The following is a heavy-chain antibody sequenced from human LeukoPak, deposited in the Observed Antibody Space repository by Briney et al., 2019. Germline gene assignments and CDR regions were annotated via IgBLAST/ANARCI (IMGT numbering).Heavy chain of an antibody. CDR3: AIYYGSGSYYKFPLVYYFDY. V-gene: IGHV5-51*01. CDR1: GYSFTSYW. Sequence: HGESLKISCKGSGYSFTSYWIGWVRQMPGKGLEWMGIIYPGDSDTRYSPSFQGQVTISADKSISTAYLQWSSLKASDTAMYYCAIYYGSGSYYKFPLVYYFDYWGQGTLVTVSS. CDR2: IYPGDSDT. J-gene: IGHJ4*02. D-gene: IGHD3-10*01.